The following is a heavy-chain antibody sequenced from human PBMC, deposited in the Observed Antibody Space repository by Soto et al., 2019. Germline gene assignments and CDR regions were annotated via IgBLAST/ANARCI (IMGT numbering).Heavy chain of an antibody. CDR3: AREAGYGSGSRRFDT. V-gene: IGHV1-18*01. CDR2: IVGDSGAT. CDR1: GNTFGTYG. D-gene: IGHD3-10*01. Sequence: QVQLMQSGTEVAKPGASVKVSCKTSGNTFGTYGLSWVRQAPGQGLEWMGWIVGDSGATVYAQKFQGRVTMYTDTSTSTAYMELRSLTSDDSALYYCAREAGYGSGSRRFDTWGQGTLVSVSS. J-gene: IGHJ4*02.